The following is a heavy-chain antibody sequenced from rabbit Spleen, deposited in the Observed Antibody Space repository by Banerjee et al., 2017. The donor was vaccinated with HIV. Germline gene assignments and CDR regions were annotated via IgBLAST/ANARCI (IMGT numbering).Heavy chain of an antibody. Sequence: QEQLMESGGGLVQPGGTLKLSCKASGFDFSRNGVSWVRQAPGKGLEWIGFIDLLFGTTYYANWVNGRFTISSHSAQNTLYLQLHSLTAADTATYFCVRGASGSGYYSLWGPGTLVTVS. CDR2: IDLLFGTT. J-gene: IGHJ4*01. CDR3: VRGASGSGYYSL. CDR1: GFDFSRNG. D-gene: IGHD1-1*01. V-gene: IGHV1S47*01.